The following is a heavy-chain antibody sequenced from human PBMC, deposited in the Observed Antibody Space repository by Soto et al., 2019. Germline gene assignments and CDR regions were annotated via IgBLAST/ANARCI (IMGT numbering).Heavy chain of an antibody. V-gene: IGHV3-30*18. CDR1: GFTFSNYG. CDR2: ISYDGSHK. D-gene: IGHD2-15*01. J-gene: IGHJ4*02. Sequence: QVQLVESGGGVVQPGSSLRLSCAGYGFTFSNYGLHWARQAPGKGLECVAVISYDGSHKYYADSVKGRFTISRDNSNNMLYLQMDSLRAEDTAVYYCAKDGAPRYCGRSSCHPAGAYWGQGTLGTVSS. CDR3: AKDGAPRYCGRSSCHPAGAY.